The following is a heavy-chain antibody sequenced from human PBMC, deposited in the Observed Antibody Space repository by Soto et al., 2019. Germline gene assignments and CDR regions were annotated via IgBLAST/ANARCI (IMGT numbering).Heavy chain of an antibody. Sequence: EVQLLESGGGLVQPGGSLRLSCAASGFTFSSYAMSWVRQAPGKGLEWVSAISGSGGSTYYADSVKGRFTISRDNSKNTLYLQMNSLRAEDTAVYYCAKSKAAGTDYYYYYGMDVWGQGTTVTVSS. CDR3: AKSKAAGTDYYYYYGMDV. D-gene: IGHD6-13*01. J-gene: IGHJ6*02. V-gene: IGHV3-23*01. CDR1: GFTFSSYA. CDR2: ISGSGGST.